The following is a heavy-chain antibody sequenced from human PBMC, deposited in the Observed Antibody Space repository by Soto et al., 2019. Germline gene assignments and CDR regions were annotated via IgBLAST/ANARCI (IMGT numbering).Heavy chain of an antibody. Sequence: GASVKVSCKASGDTFSTYTITWMRQAPGQGLEWMGGIIPRSATSNYAQKFQGRVTITADKSTSTAYMELSSLRSEDTAVYYCASMLDYYDSSGYYGTTTFDYSGQGTLVTGSS. V-gene: IGHV1-69*06. CDR1: GDTFSTYT. D-gene: IGHD3-22*01. CDR3: ASMLDYYDSSGYYGTTTFDY. J-gene: IGHJ4*02. CDR2: IIPRSATS.